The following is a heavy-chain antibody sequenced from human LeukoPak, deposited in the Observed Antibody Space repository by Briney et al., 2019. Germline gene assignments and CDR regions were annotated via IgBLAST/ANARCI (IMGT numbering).Heavy chain of an antibody. CDR1: GGSISSSSYY. J-gene: IGHJ4*02. CDR2: IYYSGSA. D-gene: IGHD2-2*01. CDR3: ARRDCSSTTCYAGSYYFDY. V-gene: IGHV4-39*01. Sequence: SETLSLTCSVSGGSISSSSYYWGWIRQPPGKGLVWIGSIYYSGSAYYNPSFQSRVTVSVDTSTNQFSLKLTSVTDADTAVYYCARRDCSSTTCYAGSYYFDYWGQGTLVTVSS.